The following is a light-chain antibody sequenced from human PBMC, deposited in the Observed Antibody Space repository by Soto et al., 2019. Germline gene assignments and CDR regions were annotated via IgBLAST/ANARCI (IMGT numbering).Light chain of an antibody. V-gene: IGKV1-39*01. CDR3: QQIYSIPIT. J-gene: IGKJ5*01. CDR1: HDISPF. Sequence: DIQFTHSPSLLSASIIYRVTITCRSSHDISPFLAWYQQKPGKAPKLLIYEASSLQSGVPSRFSGSGSGTHFTLTISSLQPEDFATYYCQQIYSIPITFGQGTRLEIK. CDR2: EAS.